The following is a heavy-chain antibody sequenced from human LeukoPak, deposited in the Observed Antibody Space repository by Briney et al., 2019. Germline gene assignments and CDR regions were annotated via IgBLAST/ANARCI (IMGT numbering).Heavy chain of an antibody. CDR3: AREDCSSTSCYTRGKNYYGMDV. Sequence: TSETLSLTCTVPGGSISSYYWSWIRQPAGKGLEWIGRIYTSGSTNYNPSLKSRVTMSVDTSKNQFSLKLSSVTAADTAVYYCAREDCSSTSCYTRGKNYYGMDVWGQGTTVTVSS. J-gene: IGHJ6*02. D-gene: IGHD2-2*02. V-gene: IGHV4-4*07. CDR2: IYTSGST. CDR1: GGSISSYY.